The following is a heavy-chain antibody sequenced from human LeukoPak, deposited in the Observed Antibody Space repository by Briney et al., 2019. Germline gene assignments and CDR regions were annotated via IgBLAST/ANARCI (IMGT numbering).Heavy chain of an antibody. CDR2: INRSGST. CDR3: ARGEMATIEDAFDI. V-gene: IGHV4-34*01. Sequence: SETLSLTCAVYGGSFSGYYWSWIRQPPGKGLEWIGEINRSGSTNYNPSLKSRVTISVDTSKNQFSLKLSSVTAADTAVYYCARGEMATIEDAFDIWGQGTMVTVSS. CDR1: GGSFSGYY. D-gene: IGHD5-24*01. J-gene: IGHJ3*02.